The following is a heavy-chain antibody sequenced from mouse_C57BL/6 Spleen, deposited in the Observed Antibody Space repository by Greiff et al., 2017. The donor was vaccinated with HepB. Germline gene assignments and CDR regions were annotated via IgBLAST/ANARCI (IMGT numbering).Heavy chain of an antibody. CDR2: INPNNGGT. Sequence: VQLQQSGPELVKPGASVKIPCKASGYTFTDYNMDWVKQSHGKSLEWIGDINPNNGGTIYNQKFKGKATLTVDKSSSTAYMELRSLTSEDTAVYYCARVDYYGSSYVDWYFDVWGTGTTVTVSS. CDR1: GYTFTDYN. D-gene: IGHD1-1*01. J-gene: IGHJ1*03. V-gene: IGHV1-18*01. CDR3: ARVDYYGSSYVDWYFDV.